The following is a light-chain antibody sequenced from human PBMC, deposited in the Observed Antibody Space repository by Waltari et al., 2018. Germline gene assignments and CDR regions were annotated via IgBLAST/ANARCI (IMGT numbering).Light chain of an antibody. CDR1: SSDIGTYNS. CDR3: SSHANTYNFAHVV. CDR2: EVT. V-gene: IGLV2-23*02. Sequence: QSALTQPASVSGSPGQSITISCTGTSSDIGTYNSVSWYQQLPGKAPKMMIYEVTKRPPGVSYRFSGSKSGNTASLTISGLRAEDEADYYCSSHANTYNFAHVVFGGGTKLTVL. J-gene: IGLJ2*01.